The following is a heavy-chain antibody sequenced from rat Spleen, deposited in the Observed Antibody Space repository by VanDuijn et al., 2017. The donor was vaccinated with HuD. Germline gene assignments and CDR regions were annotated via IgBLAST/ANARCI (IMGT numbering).Heavy chain of an antibody. CDR2: ISYDGSRT. V-gene: IGHV5-29*01. D-gene: IGHD1-1*01. Sequence: EVQLVESGGGLVQPGRSLKLSCAASGFTFSNYGMAWVRQAPTKGLEWVAVISYDGSRTYYRDSVKGRFTISRDNAKSTLYLQMDSLRSEDTASYYCARQWYYFDYWGQGVMVTVSS. J-gene: IGHJ2*01. CDR3: ARQWYYFDY. CDR1: GFTFSNYG.